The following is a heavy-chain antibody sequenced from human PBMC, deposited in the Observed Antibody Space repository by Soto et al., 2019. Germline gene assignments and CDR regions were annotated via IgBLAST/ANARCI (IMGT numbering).Heavy chain of an antibody. Sequence: SETLSLTCAISGGSFSGYYWNWLRQSPGKGLEWIGAINQNGNTNYNPSLKSRVTISVDTSKNHFSLKLTSVTAADTAVYYCARDKITGLFDYWGQGTLVTVSS. CDR2: INQNGNT. CDR1: GGSFSGYY. D-gene: IGHD2-8*02. V-gene: IGHV4-34*01. J-gene: IGHJ4*02. CDR3: ARDKITGLFDY.